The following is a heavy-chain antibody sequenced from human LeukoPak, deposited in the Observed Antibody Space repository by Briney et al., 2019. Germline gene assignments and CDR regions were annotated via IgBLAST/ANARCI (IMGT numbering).Heavy chain of an antibody. Sequence: SETLSLTCAVSGGSFFGYHLNWIRQPPGKGLEWIGEVSPDGYDKYNPSLKSRVSISVDRSENQLSLRLSSVTAADTAIYYCARIRCVSGPEICYNHWAQGSLVTVSS. V-gene: IGHV4-34*01. D-gene: IGHD2-8*01. J-gene: IGHJ5*02. CDR3: ARIRCVSGPEICYNH. CDR2: VSPDGYD. CDR1: GGSFFGYH.